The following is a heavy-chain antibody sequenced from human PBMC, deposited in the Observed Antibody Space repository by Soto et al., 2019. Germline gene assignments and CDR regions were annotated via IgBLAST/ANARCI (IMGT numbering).Heavy chain of an antibody. D-gene: IGHD3-3*01. CDR3: ARDPNVLRFLEWPSYYYYYGMDV. CDR2: INAGNGNT. V-gene: IGHV1-3*01. Sequence: GASVKVSCKASGYTFTSYAMHWVRQAPGQRLEWMGWINAGNGNTKYSQKFQGRVTITRDTSASTAYMELSSLRSEDTAVYYCARDPNVLRFLEWPSYYYYYGMDVWGQGTTVTVSS. CDR1: GYTFTSYA. J-gene: IGHJ6*02.